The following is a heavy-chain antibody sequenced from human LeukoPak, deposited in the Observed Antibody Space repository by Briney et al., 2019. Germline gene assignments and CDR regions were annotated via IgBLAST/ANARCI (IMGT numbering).Heavy chain of an antibody. CDR3: ARVQDFETRGYYLGY. J-gene: IGHJ4*01. D-gene: IGHD3-22*01. V-gene: IGHV4-34*01. CDR2: INHSGST. CDR1: GGSLSDYY. Sequence: PSETLSLTCAVYGGSLSDYYWNWIRQPPGKGLEWIGEINHSGSTNYNPSLKSRVTMSVDTFKNQFSLTLSSVTAADTAVYYCARVQDFETRGYYLGYGGHGTLVTVSS.